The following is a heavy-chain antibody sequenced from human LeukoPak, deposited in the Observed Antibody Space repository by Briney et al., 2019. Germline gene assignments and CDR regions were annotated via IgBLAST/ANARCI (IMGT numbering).Heavy chain of an antibody. CDR1: GFTFTSYT. J-gene: IGHJ4*02. CDR3: ARFVEAHTYYFDY. Sequence: GGSLRLSCAASGFTFTSYTMNWVRQAPGKGLEWVSSINPTSGYIYYSDSVKGRFTISRDNAKKSFYLQMNSLRAEDTAVYYCARFVEAHTYYFDYWGQGTLVAVSS. D-gene: IGHD3-10*01. CDR2: INPTSGYI. V-gene: IGHV3-21*01.